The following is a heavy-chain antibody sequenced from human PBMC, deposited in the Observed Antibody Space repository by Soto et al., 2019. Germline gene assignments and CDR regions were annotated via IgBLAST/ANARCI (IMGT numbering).Heavy chain of an antibody. CDR3: ARTETYSYAEYYFDY. D-gene: IGHD5-18*01. J-gene: IGHJ4*02. V-gene: IGHV1-18*01. CDR1: GYTFTSYG. Sequence: GASVKVSCKASGYTFTSYGISWVRQAPGQGLEWLGWISAYNGNTNYAQKFQGRVTMTTDTSTSTAYMELRSLRSDDTAVYYCARTETYSYAEYYFDYWGQGTLVTVSS. CDR2: ISAYNGNT.